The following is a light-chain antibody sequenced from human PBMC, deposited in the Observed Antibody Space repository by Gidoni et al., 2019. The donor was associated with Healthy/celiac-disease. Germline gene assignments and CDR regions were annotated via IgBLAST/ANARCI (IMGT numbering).Light chain of an antibody. CDR2: KAS. Sequence: DIQMTQSPSTLSASVGDRVTITCRASQSISSWLAWYQQKPGKAPKLLIYKASSLESGVPARFSGSGSGTEFTLTISSLQPDDFATYYCQQYNSSPLTFGGGTKVEIK. CDR3: QQYNSSPLT. V-gene: IGKV1-5*03. CDR1: QSISSW. J-gene: IGKJ4*01.